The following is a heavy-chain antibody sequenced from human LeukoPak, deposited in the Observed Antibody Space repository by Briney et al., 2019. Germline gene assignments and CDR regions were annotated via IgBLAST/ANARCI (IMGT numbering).Heavy chain of an antibody. J-gene: IGHJ4*02. CDR1: GFTFSSYG. CDR2: IRYDGSNK. CDR3: AKDINRPPLEPNYYFDY. D-gene: IGHD1-1*01. V-gene: IGHV3-30*02. Sequence: HPGGSLRLSCAASGFTFSSYGMHWVRQAPGKGLEWVAFIRYDGSNKYYADSVKGRFTISRDNSKNTLYLQMNSLRAEDTAVYYCAKDINRPPLEPNYYFDYWGQGTLVTVSS.